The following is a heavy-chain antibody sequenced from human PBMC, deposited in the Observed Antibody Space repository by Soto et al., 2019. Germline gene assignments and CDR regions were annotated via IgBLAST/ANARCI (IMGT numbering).Heavy chain of an antibody. V-gene: IGHV3-23*01. J-gene: IGHJ4*02. CDR1: GSTFSNYA. CDR2: ISGSGSAT. CDR3: AKDPRLELRGVDS. Sequence: GGSLRLSCASSGSTFSNYAMTWVRQAPGKGLEWVSTISGSGSATYYADSVKGRFTISRDNSKDTLYLEMNSLRAEDTAVYYCAKDPRLELRGVDSWGQGXLVTVYS. D-gene: IGHD1-7*01.